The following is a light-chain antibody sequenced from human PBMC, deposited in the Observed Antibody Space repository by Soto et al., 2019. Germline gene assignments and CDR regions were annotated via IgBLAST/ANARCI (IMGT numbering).Light chain of an antibody. CDR1: QSSSSY. Sequence: DIQMTQSPSSLSASVGDIVTITCRASQSSSSYLNWYQQKPGKAPKLLIYPASSLQSGVPARFSGSGSGTDFKLTISSLQPEDFATYYCQQSYRTPYTFGQGTQLEIK. CDR2: PAS. CDR3: QQSYRTPYT. V-gene: IGKV1-39*01. J-gene: IGKJ2*01.